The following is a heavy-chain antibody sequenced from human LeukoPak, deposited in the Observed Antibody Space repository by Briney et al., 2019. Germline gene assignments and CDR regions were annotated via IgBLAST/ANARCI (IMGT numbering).Heavy chain of an antibody. Sequence: GVSLRLSCAASGFTFSSYAMYWVRQAPGKGLEWVSGIFGSGGSTHYADSVKGRFTISRDNSKNTVYLQMNSLRAEDTAVYYCAKGIYSSGWSYFDYWGHGTLVTVSS. CDR3: AKGIYSSGWSYFDY. J-gene: IGHJ4*01. CDR1: GFTFSSYA. V-gene: IGHV3-23*01. D-gene: IGHD6-19*01. CDR2: IFGSGGST.